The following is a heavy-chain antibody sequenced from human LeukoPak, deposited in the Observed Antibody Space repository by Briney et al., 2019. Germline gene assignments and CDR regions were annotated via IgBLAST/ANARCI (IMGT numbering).Heavy chain of an antibody. V-gene: IGHV3-21*01. J-gene: IGHJ6*02. CDR2: ISSSSSSYI. CDR3: ARDPQYSSAVYYYYGMDV. D-gene: IGHD5-18*01. CDR1: GFPFNSLN. Sequence: GGSLRLSCAASGFPFNSLNMNWVRQAPGKGLEWVSSISSSSSSYIYYADSVKGRFTISRDNAKNSLYLQMNSLRAEDTAVYYCARDPQYSSAVYYYYGMDVWGQGTTVTVSS.